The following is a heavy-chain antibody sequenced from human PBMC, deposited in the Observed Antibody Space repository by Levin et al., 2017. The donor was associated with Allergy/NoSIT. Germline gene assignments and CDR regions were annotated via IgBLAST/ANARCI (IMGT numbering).Heavy chain of an antibody. Sequence: LAGGSLRLSCAASGFSVSNHYMSWVRQAPGKGLEWVSVVSDAGTTYSSDSVTDRFTISRDISKNTLYLKMKSLRAEETAGYYCARDGGYGPDYWGQGTLITVSS. D-gene: IGHD2-15*01. J-gene: IGHJ4*02. V-gene: IGHV3-53*01. CDR1: GFSVSNHY. CDR3: ARDGGYGPDY. CDR2: VSDAGTT.